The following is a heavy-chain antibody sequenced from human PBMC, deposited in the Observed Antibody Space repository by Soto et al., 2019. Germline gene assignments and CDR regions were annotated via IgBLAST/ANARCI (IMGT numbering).Heavy chain of an antibody. J-gene: IGHJ4*02. CDR1: GFTFSSYW. CDR3: ARDNSRVLDY. D-gene: IGHD1-20*01. CDR2: ISSDGSTT. V-gene: IGHV3-74*01. Sequence: GGSLRLSCAASGFTFSSYWMHWVRQAPGKGLVWVSRISSDGSTTTYADSVKGRFTISRDNAKNTLYLQMNSLRAEDTAVYYCARDNSRVLDYWGQGTRVTVSS.